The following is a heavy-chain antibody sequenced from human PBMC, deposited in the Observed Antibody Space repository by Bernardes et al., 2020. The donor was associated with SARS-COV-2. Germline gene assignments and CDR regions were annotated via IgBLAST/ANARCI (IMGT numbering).Heavy chain of an antibody. Sequence: ASVKVSFKASGYTFTSYGISWVRQAPGQGLEWMGWISAYNGNTNYAQKLQGRVTMTTDTSTSTAYMELRSLRSDDTAVYYCARDRGYSGYDYRVRFDPWGQGTLVTVSS. CDR1: GYTFTSYG. J-gene: IGHJ5*02. D-gene: IGHD5-12*01. CDR2: ISAYNGNT. CDR3: ARDRGYSGYDYRVRFDP. V-gene: IGHV1-18*01.